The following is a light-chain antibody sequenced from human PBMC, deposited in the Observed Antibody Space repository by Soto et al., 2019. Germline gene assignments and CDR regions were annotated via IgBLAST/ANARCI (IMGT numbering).Light chain of an antibody. V-gene: IGKV1-39*01. Sequence: DIQMTHAPSSLSASVRARLTITGQASQNISSYLNWYQQKPGKAPKLLIYAASSLQSGVPSRFSGSGSGTDFTLTISSLQPEDFATYYCQQSYSTPITFGQGTRLEV. J-gene: IGKJ5*01. CDR3: QQSYSTPIT. CDR2: AAS. CDR1: QNISSY.